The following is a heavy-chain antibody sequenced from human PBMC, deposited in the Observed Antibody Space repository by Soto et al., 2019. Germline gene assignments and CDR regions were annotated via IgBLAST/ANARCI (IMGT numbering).Heavy chain of an antibody. V-gene: IGHV4-39*01. Sequence: SETLSLTCTVSGGSISSSSYYWGWIRQPPGKGLEWIGSIYYSGSTYYNPSLRSRVTISVDTSKNQFSLKLSSVTAADTAVYYCAGIDYVWGSYRDYWGQGTLVTVSS. J-gene: IGHJ4*02. CDR2: IYYSGST. CDR3: AGIDYVWGSYRDY. D-gene: IGHD3-16*02. CDR1: GGSISSSSYY.